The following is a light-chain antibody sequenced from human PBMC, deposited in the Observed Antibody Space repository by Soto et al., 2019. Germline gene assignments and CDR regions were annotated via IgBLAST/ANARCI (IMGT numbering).Light chain of an antibody. CDR2: AAT. CDR1: QPIGTS. J-gene: IGKJ1*01. V-gene: IGKV1-39*01. CDR3: QQGYNTFWT. Sequence: DIQMTQSPSSLSAFVGDSVTVTCRASQPIGTSLHWYQQKAGKAPKVLISAATKLQSGVPSRFSGSGSGTDFNLIISNRQREDSATYYLQQGYNTFWTFGRGTK.